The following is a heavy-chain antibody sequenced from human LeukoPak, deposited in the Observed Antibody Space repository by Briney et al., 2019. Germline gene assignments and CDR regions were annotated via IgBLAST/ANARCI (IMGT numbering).Heavy chain of an antibody. J-gene: IGHJ6*02. V-gene: IGHV1-18*01. CDR3: ARGSIVGATMASYYGMDV. CDR2: ISAYNGNT. CDR1: GYTFTSYG. Sequence: ASVKVSCKASGYTFTSYGISWVRQAPGQGLEWMGWISAYNGNTNYAQKLQGRVTMTTDTPTSTAYMELRSLRSDDTAVYYCARGSIVGATMASYYGMDVWGQGTTVTVSS. D-gene: IGHD1-26*01.